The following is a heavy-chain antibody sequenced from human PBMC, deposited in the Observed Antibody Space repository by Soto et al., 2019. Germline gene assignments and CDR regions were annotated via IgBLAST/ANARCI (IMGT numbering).Heavy chain of an antibody. D-gene: IGHD6-13*01. J-gene: IGHJ5*02. CDR1: GFSLSTSGVG. CDR2: IYLDDDK. V-gene: IGHV2-5*02. Sequence: GPTLVNPTQTLTLTCTFSGFSLSTSGVGVGWIRQPPGKSLEWLALIYLDDDKRYSPSLKSRLTITKDTSKNQVVLTMTNMDPVDTATYYCAHSIAAAGFFWDYGSYNWFDPWGQGTLVTVSS. CDR3: AHSIAAAGFFWDYGSYNWFDP.